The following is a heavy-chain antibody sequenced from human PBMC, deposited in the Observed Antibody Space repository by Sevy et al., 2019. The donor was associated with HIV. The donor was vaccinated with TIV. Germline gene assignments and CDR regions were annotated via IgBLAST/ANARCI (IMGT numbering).Heavy chain of an antibody. J-gene: IGHJ6*02. D-gene: IGHD1-26*01. CDR3: ARSGGSYYYGMDV. V-gene: IGHV3-7*01. CDR2: IKQDGREK. CDR1: EFTFSSYW. Sequence: GGSLRLSCAASEFTFSSYWMSWVRQAPGKGLEWVANIKQDGREKYYVDSVKGRFTISRDNAKNSLYLQMNSLRAEDTAVYYCARSGGSYYYGMDVWGQGTTVTVSS.